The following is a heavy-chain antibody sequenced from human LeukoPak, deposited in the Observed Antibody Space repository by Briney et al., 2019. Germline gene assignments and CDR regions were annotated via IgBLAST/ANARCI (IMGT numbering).Heavy chain of an antibody. CDR3: ARTRGDPNWYFDL. J-gene: IGHJ2*01. Sequence: PSETLSLTCSVSGDYIGSSFWSWLRQPPGKGLEWIGYIYYSGSTNYNPSLKSRVTMSVDTSKNQFSLKLTSVSAADTAVVYCARTRGDPNWYFDLWGRGILVTVSS. CDR1: GDYIGSSF. CDR2: IYYSGST. D-gene: IGHD3-10*01. V-gene: IGHV4-59*08.